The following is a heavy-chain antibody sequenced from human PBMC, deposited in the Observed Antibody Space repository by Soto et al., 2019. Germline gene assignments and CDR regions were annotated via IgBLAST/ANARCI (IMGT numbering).Heavy chain of an antibody. D-gene: IGHD3-22*01. V-gene: IGHV1-69*06. CDR1: GGTFSSYA. CDR3: ASGKDSSGYYKYYFDY. Sequence: QVQLVQSGAEVQKPGSSVKVSCKASGGTFSSYAISWVRQAPGQGLEWMGGIIPIFGTANYAQKFQGRVTITADKSTSTAYMELSSLRSEDTAVYYCASGKDSSGYYKYYFDYWGQGTLVTVSS. J-gene: IGHJ4*02. CDR2: IIPIFGTA.